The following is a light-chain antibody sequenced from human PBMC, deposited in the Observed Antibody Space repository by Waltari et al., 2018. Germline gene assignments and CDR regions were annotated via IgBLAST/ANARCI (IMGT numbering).Light chain of an antibody. J-gene: IGKJ2*01. CDR3: QQSYSTPLYT. CDR1: QSISSY. V-gene: IGKV1-39*01. Sequence: DIQMTQSPSSLSASVGDRVTITCRASQSISSYLNWYQQKPGKAPKLLIYAESSLQSRVPSRFSGSGSGTDFTLTISSLQPEDFATYYCQQSYSTPLYTFGQGTKLEIK. CDR2: AES.